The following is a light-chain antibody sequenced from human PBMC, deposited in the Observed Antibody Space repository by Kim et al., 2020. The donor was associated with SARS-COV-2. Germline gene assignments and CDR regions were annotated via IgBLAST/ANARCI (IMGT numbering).Light chain of an antibody. CDR2: LNSAGSH. Sequence: ASVKRTCTLGGRHTAYVIAWPQHRQEKGPRYLMTLNSAGSHIEGDGIPDRFSGSGSGAERYLTISGLQSEDEADYYCQTWDTGIRVFGGGTQLTVL. CDR1: GRHTAYV. J-gene: IGLJ3*02. V-gene: IGLV4-69*01. CDR3: QTWDTGIRV.